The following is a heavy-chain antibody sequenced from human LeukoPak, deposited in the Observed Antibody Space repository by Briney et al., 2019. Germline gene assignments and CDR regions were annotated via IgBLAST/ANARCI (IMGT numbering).Heavy chain of an antibody. J-gene: IGHJ4*02. CDR3: AKMGRWGSSSLDTPTFDY. V-gene: IGHV3-23*01. D-gene: IGHD3-16*01. CDR1: GFTFSSYA. Sequence: PGGSLRLSCAASGFTFSSYAMSWVRQAPGKGLEWVSAISGSGGSTYYADSVKGRFTISRDNSKNTLYLQMNSLRAEDTAVYYCAKMGRWGSSSLDTPTFDYWGQGTLVTVSS. CDR2: ISGSGGST.